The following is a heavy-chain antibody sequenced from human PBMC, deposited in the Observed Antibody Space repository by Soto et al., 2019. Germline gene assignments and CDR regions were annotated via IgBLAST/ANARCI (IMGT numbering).Heavy chain of an antibody. CDR1: GGSISSSSYY. CDR2: IYYSGST. CDR3: ARGGGDSSGYYYFVRRLDAFDI. Sequence: SETLSLTCTVSGGSISSSSYYWGWIRQPPGKGLEWIGSIYYSGSTYYNPSLKSRVTISVDTSKNQFSLKLRFVTAADTAVYYCARGGGDSSGYYYFVRRLDAFDIWGQGTMVTVSS. D-gene: IGHD3-22*01. V-gene: IGHV4-39*07. J-gene: IGHJ3*02.